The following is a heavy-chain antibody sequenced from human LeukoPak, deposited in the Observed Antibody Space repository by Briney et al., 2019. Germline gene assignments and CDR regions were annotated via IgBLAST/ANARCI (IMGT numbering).Heavy chain of an antibody. J-gene: IGHJ6*03. CDR2: IYYSGST. CDR3: V. Sequence: SETLSLTCTVSGGSISSYYWSWIRQPPGKGLEWIGYIYYSGSTYYNPSLKSRVTISVDTSKNQFSLNRISVTAADTAYYMDVWGKRTTVTGSS. CDR1: GGSISSYY. V-gene: IGHV4-59*12.